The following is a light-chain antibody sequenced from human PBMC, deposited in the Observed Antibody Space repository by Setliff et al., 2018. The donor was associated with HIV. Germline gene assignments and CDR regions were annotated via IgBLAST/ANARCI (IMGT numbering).Light chain of an antibody. V-gene: IGLV1-40*01. CDR2: GNS. Sequence: QSALTQPPSVSGAPGQRVTISCTGSSSNIGAGYDVHWYQQLPGTAPKLLIYGNSNRPSGVPDRFSGSKSGTSASLAITGLQAEDEADYYCQSYDSSLSGFYVFGTGTKATV. J-gene: IGLJ1*01. CDR3: QSYDSSLSGFYV. CDR1: SSNIGAGYD.